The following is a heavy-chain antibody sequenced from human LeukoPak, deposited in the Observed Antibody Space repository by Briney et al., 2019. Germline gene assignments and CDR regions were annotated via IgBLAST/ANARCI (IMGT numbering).Heavy chain of an antibody. CDR1: GFTFSNYA. CDR2: ISGSGGSGSGGST. V-gene: IGHV3-23*01. D-gene: IGHD3-10*01. CDR3: AKNKDGSGAEYFQR. J-gene: IGHJ1*01. Sequence: GGSLRLSCAASGFTFSNYAMSWVRQGPGKGLEWVSAISGSGGSGSGGSTYYADSVKGRFTISRDNSKNTLSLQMNSLRAEDTAVYYCAKNKDGSGAEYFQRWGQGTLVTVSS.